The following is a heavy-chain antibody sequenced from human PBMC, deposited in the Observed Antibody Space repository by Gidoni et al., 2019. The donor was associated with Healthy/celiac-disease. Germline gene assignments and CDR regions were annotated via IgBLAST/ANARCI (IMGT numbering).Heavy chain of an antibody. CDR1: GYTFTSYG. CDR3: ARTLKYYYDSSGQYLDV. CDR2: ISAYNGNP. D-gene: IGHD3-22*01. J-gene: IGHJ6*02. V-gene: IGHV1-18*04. Sequence: QVQLVQSGAEVKKPGASVKVSRKASGYTFTSYGISWVQQAPGQGLEWMGWISAYNGNPNYAQKLQGRVTMTTDTSTSTAYMELRSLRSDDTAVYYCARTLKYYYDSSGQYLDVWGQGTTVTVSS.